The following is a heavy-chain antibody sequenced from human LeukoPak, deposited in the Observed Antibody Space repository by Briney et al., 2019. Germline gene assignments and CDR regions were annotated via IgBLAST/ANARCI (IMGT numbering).Heavy chain of an antibody. CDR3: SRSLDY. CDR1: GFPFSDYW. V-gene: IGHV3-7*01. Sequence: PGGSLRLSCAASGFPFSDYWMDWVRQAPGKGMEWVANIKEDGSKKSYAASVKGRFTISRDNAKSSLYLQMNSLRADDTAVYYCSRSLDYWGQGALVTVSS. CDR2: IKEDGSKK. J-gene: IGHJ4*02.